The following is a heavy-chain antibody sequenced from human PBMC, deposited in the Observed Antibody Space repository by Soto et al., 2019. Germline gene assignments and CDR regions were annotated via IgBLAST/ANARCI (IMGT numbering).Heavy chain of an antibody. CDR3: ATNYGSGSTHFDY. V-gene: IGHV1-69*02. D-gene: IGHD3-10*01. CDR1: RGTFDYYT. Sequence: QVQLVQSGAEVKKPGSSVKVSCTASRGTFDYYTISWVRQAPGQGLEWMARVIPMVGMSSYAQKFQGRVTISADKSTSTAYMVLNSLRSEDTAVYYCATNYGSGSTHFDYWGQGMVVTVSS. CDR2: VIPMVGMS. J-gene: IGHJ4*02.